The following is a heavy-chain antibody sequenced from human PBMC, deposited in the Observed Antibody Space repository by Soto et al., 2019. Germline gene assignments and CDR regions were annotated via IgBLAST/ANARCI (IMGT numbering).Heavy chain of an antibody. CDR2: ISSSSSTI. D-gene: IGHD2-8*02. CDR1: GFTFSSYS. V-gene: IGHV3-48*02. CDR3: ATYKDTSDSGGDFQP. J-gene: IGHJ1*01. Sequence: GGSLRLSCAASGFTFSSYSMDGVRQAPGKGLEWVSFISSSSSTIYYADSVKGRFTISRDNAKNSLYLQMNSLRDEDTAVYYCATYKDTSDSGGDFQPWGQGTLVPVSS.